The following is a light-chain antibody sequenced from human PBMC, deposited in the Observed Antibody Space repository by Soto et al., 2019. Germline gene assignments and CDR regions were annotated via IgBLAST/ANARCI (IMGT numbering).Light chain of an antibody. CDR1: HTIGET. Sequence: EILITQPPSTLSVSPGGRATLSCRSSHTIGETLAWYQQKPGQAPRLLIYGPSSRVTGFPARFSGSGSGTEFILTISSLQHDDFANYYCQQYNSYSPWTFGQGTKVDIK. CDR3: QQYNSYSPWT. J-gene: IGKJ1*01. CDR2: GPS. V-gene: IGKV3-15*01.